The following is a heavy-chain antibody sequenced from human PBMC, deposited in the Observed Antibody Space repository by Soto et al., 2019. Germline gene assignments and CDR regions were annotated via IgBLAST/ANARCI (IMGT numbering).Heavy chain of an antibody. CDR3: ASAPMVRGVSKSWGMDV. Sequence: PSETLSLTCTVSGGSISSGGYYWSWIRQHPGKGLEWIGYIYYSGSTYYNPSLKSRVTISVDTSKNQFSLKLSSVTAADTAVYYCASAPMVRGVSKSWGMDVWGQGTTVTSP. D-gene: IGHD3-10*01. J-gene: IGHJ6*02. V-gene: IGHV4-31*03. CDR1: GGSISSGGYY. CDR2: IYYSGST.